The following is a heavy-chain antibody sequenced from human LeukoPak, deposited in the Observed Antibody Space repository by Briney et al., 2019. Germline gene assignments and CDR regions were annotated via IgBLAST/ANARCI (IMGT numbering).Heavy chain of an antibody. CDR2: IYYSGST. CDR3: ARGSIAVAQIDY. D-gene: IGHD6-19*01. J-gene: IGHJ4*02. Sequence: SETLSLTCTVSGGSISSYYWSWIRQPPGKGLEWIGYIYYSGSTNYNPSLKSRVTISVDTSKNPFSLKLSSVTAADTAVYYCARGSIAVAQIDYWGQGTLVTVSS. V-gene: IGHV4-59*01. CDR1: GGSISSYY.